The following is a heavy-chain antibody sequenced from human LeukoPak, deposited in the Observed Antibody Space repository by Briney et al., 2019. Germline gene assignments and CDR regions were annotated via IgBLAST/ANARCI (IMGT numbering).Heavy chain of an antibody. V-gene: IGHV3-30*03. CDR2: ISYDGSNK. Sequence: GGSLRLSCAASGFTFSSYGMHWVRQAPGKGLEWVAVISYDGSNKYYADSVKGRFTISRDNSKNTLYLQMNSLRAEDTAVYYCARGYGAGTYYKAEYFQHWGQGTLVTVSS. CDR1: GFTFSSYG. D-gene: IGHD3-10*01. J-gene: IGHJ1*01. CDR3: ARGYGAGTYYKAEYFQH.